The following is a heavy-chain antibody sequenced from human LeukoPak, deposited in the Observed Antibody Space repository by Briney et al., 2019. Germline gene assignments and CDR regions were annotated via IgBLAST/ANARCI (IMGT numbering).Heavy chain of an antibody. J-gene: IGHJ3*01. D-gene: IGHD2-2*02. V-gene: IGHV5-51*01. CDR1: GFNFNNYW. CDR2: IYPGDYDT. Sequence: GESLKISCEASGFNFNNYWVGWVRQMPGKGLEWMGIIYPGDYDTRYSPSFQGHVTISVDKSISTAYSQWRSLRASGTAMYFCAGHSFDTVDAFDVWGQGTIVTVSA. CDR3: AGHSFDTVDAFDV.